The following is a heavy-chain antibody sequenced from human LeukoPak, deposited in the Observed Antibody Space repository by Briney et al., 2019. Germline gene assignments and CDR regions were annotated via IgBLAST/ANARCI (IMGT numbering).Heavy chain of an antibody. CDR2: ISYDGSNK. CDR3: ARGGQRGSYFLGWYYFDY. CDR1: GFTFSSYA. D-gene: IGHD1-26*01. J-gene: IGHJ4*02. V-gene: IGHV3-30-3*01. Sequence: GGSLRPSCAASGFTFSSYAMHWVRQAPGKGLEWVVVISYDGSNKYYADSVKGRFTISRDNSKNTLYLQMNSLRAEDTAVYYCARGGQRGSYFLGWYYFDYWGQGTLVTVSS.